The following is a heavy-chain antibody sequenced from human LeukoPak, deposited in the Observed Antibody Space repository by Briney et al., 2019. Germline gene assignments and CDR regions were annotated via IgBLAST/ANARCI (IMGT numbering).Heavy chain of an antibody. J-gene: IGHJ5*02. V-gene: IGHV3-30*02. CDR1: GFTFSNYG. Sequence: PGGSLRLSCAASGFTFSNYGMHWVRQAPGKGLEWVALISFDGSQKYYADSVKGRFTISQDNSKSTVYLQMNSLRVEDAAVYYCSKDLTSDFGGDLDPWGQGTLVTVSS. CDR2: ISFDGSQK. CDR3: SKDLTSDFGGDLDP. D-gene: IGHD3-10*01.